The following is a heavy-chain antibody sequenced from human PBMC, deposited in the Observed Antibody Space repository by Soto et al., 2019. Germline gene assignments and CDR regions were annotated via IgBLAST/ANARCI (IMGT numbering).Heavy chain of an antibody. Sequence: PGWSLRLSCAASGFTFSRYAMHWVRQAPGKGLEYVSGIRGNGDPPFYADSVKGRFTISRDNSKNTLYLHMSSLSADDTAIYYCVKSRGGNNFDFFDWGQGALVTASS. CDR2: IRGNGDPP. CDR3: VKSRGGNNFDFFD. J-gene: IGHJ4*02. CDR1: GFTFSRYA. D-gene: IGHD5-12*01. V-gene: IGHV3-64D*06.